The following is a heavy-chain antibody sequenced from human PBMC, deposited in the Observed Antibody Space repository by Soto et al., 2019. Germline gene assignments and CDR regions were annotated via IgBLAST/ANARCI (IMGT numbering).Heavy chain of an antibody. CDR3: ASFVVAAAAGVYYGMDV. D-gene: IGHD6-13*01. CDR1: GGSISSSSYY. J-gene: IGHJ6*02. Sequence: SETLSLTCTVSGGSISSSSYYWGWILQPPGKGLEWIGSIYYSGSTYYNPSLKSRVTISVDTSKNQFSLKLSSVTAADTAVYYCASFVVAAAAGVYYGMDVWGQGTTVTVSS. V-gene: IGHV4-39*01. CDR2: IYYSGST.